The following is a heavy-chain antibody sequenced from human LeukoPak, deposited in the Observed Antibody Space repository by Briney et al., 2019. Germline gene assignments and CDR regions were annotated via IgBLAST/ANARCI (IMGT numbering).Heavy chain of an antibody. CDR1: GFTFISYW. Sequence: PGGSLRLSCAASGFTFISYWMSWVRQAPGKGLEWVANIKQDGSEKYYVDSVKGQFTISRDNAKNSLYLQMNSLRAEDTAVYYCASAIAAAHYLNPIFDYWGQGTLVTVSS. CDR3: ASAIAAAHYLNPIFDY. J-gene: IGHJ4*02. CDR2: IKQDGSEK. V-gene: IGHV3-7*01. D-gene: IGHD6-13*01.